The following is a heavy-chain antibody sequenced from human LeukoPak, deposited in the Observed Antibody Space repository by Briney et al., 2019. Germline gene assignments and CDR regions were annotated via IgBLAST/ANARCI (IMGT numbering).Heavy chain of an antibody. D-gene: IGHD2-8*01. CDR2: IYYSGSS. CDR1: GGSISSSSYY. CDR3: ARSPGGVNNWFDP. V-gene: IGHV4-39*07. Sequence: SETLSLTCTVSGGSISSSSYYWGWIRQPPGKGLEWLGSIYYSGSSYYNPSLKSRVTISLDTSKNQFSLKVSTVTAADTAVYYCARSPGGVNNWFDPWGQGNLVTVSS. J-gene: IGHJ5*02.